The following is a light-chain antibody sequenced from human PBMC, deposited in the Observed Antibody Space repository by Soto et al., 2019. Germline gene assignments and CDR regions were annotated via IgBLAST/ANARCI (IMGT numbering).Light chain of an antibody. J-gene: IGLJ2*01. V-gene: IGLV1-40*01. Sequence: QSVLTQPPSVSGAPGQRVIISCAGTSSDIGAGFDVHWYQQLPGTAPKLLISGSTNRPSGVPGRFSGSKSGTSASLTITGLQAEDEADYYCSSYTSSSTLVVFVGGTKLTVL. CDR3: SSYTSSSTLVV. CDR1: SSDIGAGFD. CDR2: GST.